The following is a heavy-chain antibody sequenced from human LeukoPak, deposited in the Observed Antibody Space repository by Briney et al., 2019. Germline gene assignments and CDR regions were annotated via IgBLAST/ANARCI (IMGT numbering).Heavy chain of an antibody. CDR1: GYSISSGYC. J-gene: IGHJ4*02. D-gene: IGHD6-19*01. Sequence: PSETLSLTCTVSGYSISSGYCWGWIRQPPGKGLEWIGSIYHSGSTYYSGNTYYNPSLKSRVIISVDTSKNQFSLKLSSVTAADTAVYFCARVWYSSGWIDYWGQGTLVTVSS. CDR2: IYHSGST. CDR3: ARVWYSSGWIDY. V-gene: IGHV4-38-2*02.